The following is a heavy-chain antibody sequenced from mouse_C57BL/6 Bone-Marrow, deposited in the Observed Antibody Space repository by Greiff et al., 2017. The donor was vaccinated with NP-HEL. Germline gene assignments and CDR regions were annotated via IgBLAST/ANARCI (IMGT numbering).Heavy chain of an antibody. Sequence: QVQLKESGAELARPGASVKMSCKASGYTFTSYTMHWVKQRPGQGLEWIGYINPSSGYTKYNQKFKDKATLTADKSSSTAYMQLSSLTSEDSAVYYCARNYDYPYYYAMDYWGQGTSVTVSS. CDR1: GYTFTSYT. CDR3: ARNYDYPYYYAMDY. CDR2: INPSSGYT. D-gene: IGHD2-4*01. J-gene: IGHJ4*01. V-gene: IGHV1-4*01.